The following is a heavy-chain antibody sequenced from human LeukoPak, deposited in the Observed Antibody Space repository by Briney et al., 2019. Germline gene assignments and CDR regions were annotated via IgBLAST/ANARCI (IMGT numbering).Heavy chain of an antibody. Sequence: PSETLSLTCTLFGGSISGHYWNWIRQAPGKGLEWIGYVHYSGSTNYNPSLQSRVTVSGDTSKNQVSLKLTSVTAADTAVYYCARGAYFDYWGQGTLVTVSS. V-gene: IGHV4-59*11. D-gene: IGHD1-26*01. J-gene: IGHJ4*02. CDR2: VHYSGST. CDR3: ARGAYFDY. CDR1: GGSISGHY.